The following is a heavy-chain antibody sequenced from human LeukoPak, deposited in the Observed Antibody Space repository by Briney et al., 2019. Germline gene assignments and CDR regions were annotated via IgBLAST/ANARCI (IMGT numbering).Heavy chain of an antibody. CDR3: ARDLITMVRGVIFPLGY. V-gene: IGHV1-69*04. D-gene: IGHD3-10*01. CDR1: GGTFSSYA. CDR2: IIPILGIA. Sequence: SVKVSCKASGGTFSSYAISWVRQAPGQGLEWMGRIIPILGIANYAQKFQGRVTITADKSTSTAYMELRSLRSDDTAVYYCARDLITMVRGVIFPLGYWGQGTLVTVSS. J-gene: IGHJ4*02.